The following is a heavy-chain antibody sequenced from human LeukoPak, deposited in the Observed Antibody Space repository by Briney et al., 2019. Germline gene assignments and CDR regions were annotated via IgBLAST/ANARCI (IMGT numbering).Heavy chain of an antibody. D-gene: IGHD6-19*01. CDR2: IRYDGSNK. V-gene: IGHV3-30*02. Sequence: GGSLRLSCAASGFTFSSYGMHWVRQALGKGLEWVAFIRYDGSNKYYADSVKGRFTISRDNSKNTLYLQMNSLRAEDTAVYYCAILPEPDPVEYPGIAVAGTLLDYWGQGTLVTVSS. CDR1: GFTFSSYG. J-gene: IGHJ4*02. CDR3: AILPEPDPVEYPGIAVAGTLLDY.